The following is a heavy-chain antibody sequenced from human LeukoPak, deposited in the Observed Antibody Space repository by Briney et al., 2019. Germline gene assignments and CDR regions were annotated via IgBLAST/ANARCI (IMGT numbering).Heavy chain of an antibody. J-gene: IGHJ4*02. V-gene: IGHV4-34*01. Sequence: SETLSLTCAVYGGSFSGYYWSWVRQPPGKGLEWIGEINHSGSTNYNPSLKSRVTISVDTSKNQFSLKLSSVTAAATAVYYCARWRSGSYFNYWGQGTLVTVSS. CDR2: INHSGST. D-gene: IGHD3-10*01. CDR3: ARWRSGSYFNY. CDR1: GGSFSGYY.